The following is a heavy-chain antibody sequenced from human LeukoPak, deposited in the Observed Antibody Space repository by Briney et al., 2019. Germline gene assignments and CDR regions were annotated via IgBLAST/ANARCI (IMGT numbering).Heavy chain of an antibody. Sequence: QSGGSLRLSCAASGFTFSSYGMHGVRQAPGKGLEWVSFIRYDGSNKYYADSVKGRFTISRDNSKNTLYLQMNSLRDEDTAVYYCTKGRSRQQMWGSVKKWFDPWGQGTLVTVSS. CDR3: TKGRSRQQMWGSVKKWFDP. J-gene: IGHJ5*02. CDR2: IRYDGSNK. D-gene: IGHD6-13*01. CDR1: GFTFSSYG. V-gene: IGHV3-30*02.